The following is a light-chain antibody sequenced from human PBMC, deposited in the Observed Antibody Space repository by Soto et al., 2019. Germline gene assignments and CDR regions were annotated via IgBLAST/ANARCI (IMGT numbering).Light chain of an antibody. J-gene: IGKJ5*01. V-gene: IGKV1-9*01. CDR2: AAS. CDR1: QGIRNY. Sequence: DIQMSKSPSCLSASVGDGVTITCRASQGIRNYLAWYQQKPGKVPKLLIFAASTLQSGVPSRFSGSGSGTEFTLTISGLLPEDFAAYHCQQLYTLPFTFGQGTRLEI. CDR3: QQLYTLPFT.